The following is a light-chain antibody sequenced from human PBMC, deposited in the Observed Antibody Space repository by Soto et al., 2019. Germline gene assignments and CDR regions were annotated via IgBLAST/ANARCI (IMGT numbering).Light chain of an antibody. CDR3: SSYTSSTAYV. J-gene: IGLJ1*01. Sequence: LTQPASVSGSPGQSITISCTGTSSDVGGYNYVSWYQLHPGKAPKLIIYEVSNRPSGVSNRFSGSKSGNTASLTISGLQAEDEADYYCSSYTSSTAYVFGTGTRSPS. CDR1: SSDVGGYNY. V-gene: IGLV2-14*01. CDR2: EVS.